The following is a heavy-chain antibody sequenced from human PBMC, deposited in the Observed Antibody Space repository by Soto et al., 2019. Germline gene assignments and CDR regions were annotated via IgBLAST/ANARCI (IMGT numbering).Heavy chain of an antibody. V-gene: IGHV3-23*01. Sequence: EVQLLESGGGLVQPGGSLRLSCAASGFTFNNYAMTWVRQAPGKGLEWVSAISGGGDTTSYADSVKGRFTVSRDGPKNTLYLQMSSLRAEDTGLYYCAKGRGGSGSLTPRVDFWGQGTLVTVSS. CDR2: ISGGGDTT. CDR3: AKGRGGSGSLTPRVDF. D-gene: IGHD3-10*01. J-gene: IGHJ4*02. CDR1: GFTFNNYA.